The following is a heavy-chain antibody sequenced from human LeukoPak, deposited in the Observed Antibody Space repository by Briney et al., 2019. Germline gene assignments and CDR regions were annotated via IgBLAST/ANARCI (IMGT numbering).Heavy chain of an antibody. J-gene: IGHJ4*02. CDR3: AQGDYYGSGSPPGPY. CDR1: GGSISSSSYY. D-gene: IGHD3-10*01. CDR2: IYYSGST. V-gene: IGHV4-39*01. Sequence: SETLSLTCTVSGGSISSSSYYWGWIRQPPGKGLEWIGSIYYSGSTYYNPCLKSRVTISVDTSKNQFSLKLSSVTAADTAVYYCAQGDYYGSGSPPGPYWGQGTLVTVSS.